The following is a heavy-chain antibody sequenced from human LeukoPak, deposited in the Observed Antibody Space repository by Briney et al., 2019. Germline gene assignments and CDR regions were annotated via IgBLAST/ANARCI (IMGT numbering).Heavy chain of an antibody. CDR3: ARRCSSTSCYSPYYYYGMDV. Sequence: SETLSLTCTVSGGSISSGGYYWSWIRQPPGKGLEWIGSIYYSGSTYYNPSLKSRVTISVDTSKNQFSLKLSSVTAADTAVYYCARRCSSTSCYSPYYYYGMDVWGQGTTVTVSS. J-gene: IGHJ6*02. CDR1: GGSISSGGYY. V-gene: IGHV4-39*01. D-gene: IGHD2-2*02. CDR2: IYYSGST.